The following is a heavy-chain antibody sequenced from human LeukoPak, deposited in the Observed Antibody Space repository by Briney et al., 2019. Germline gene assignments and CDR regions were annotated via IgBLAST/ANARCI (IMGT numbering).Heavy chain of an antibody. D-gene: IGHD3-3*01. CDR2: INHSGST. J-gene: IGHJ5*02. CDR3: ARGQRLYDFWSGYYTYSDYNWFDP. CDR1: AGSFSGYY. V-gene: IGHV4-34*01. Sequence: PSETLSLTCAVYAGSFSGYYWSWIRQPPGKGLEWIGEINHSGSTNYNPSLKSRVTISVDTSKNQFSLKLSSVTAAGTAVYYCARGQRLYDFWSGYYTYSDYNWFDPWGQGTLVTVSS.